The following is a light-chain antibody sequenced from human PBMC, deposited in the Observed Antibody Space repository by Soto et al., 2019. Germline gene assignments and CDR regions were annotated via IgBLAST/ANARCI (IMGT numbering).Light chain of an antibody. CDR1: SSDVGGYDY. J-gene: IGLJ1*01. CDR3: SSYTSSSTDV. CDR2: EVS. V-gene: IGLV2-14*01. Sequence: QPALTQPASVSGSPGQSITISCTGTSSDVGGYDYVSWYQHHPGKAPKLTIYEVSNRPSGVSNRFSGSKSGNTASLTISGLQAEDEAEYYCSSYTSSSTDVFGTGTKVTVL.